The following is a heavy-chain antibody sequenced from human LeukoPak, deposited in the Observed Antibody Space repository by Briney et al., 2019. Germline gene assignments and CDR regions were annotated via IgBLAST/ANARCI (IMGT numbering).Heavy chain of an antibody. V-gene: IGHV4-38-2*02. D-gene: IGHD4-17*01. CDR1: GYSITSAYY. CDR3: ARGLLTTVTGDY. Sequence: SETLSLTCTVSGYSITSAYYWGWSRRPPGKGLEWIGGIYHGGRTHYNPSLKSRVTISADTSKNQFSLTLSSVTAADTAVYYCARGLLTTVTGDYWGQGTLVTVSS. J-gene: IGHJ4*02. CDR2: IYHGGRT.